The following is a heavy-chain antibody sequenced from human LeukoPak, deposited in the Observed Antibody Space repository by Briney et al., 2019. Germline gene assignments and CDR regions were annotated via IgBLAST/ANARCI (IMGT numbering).Heavy chain of an antibody. CDR2: ISAYNGNT. Sequence: ASVKVSCKASGYTFTSYGISWVRQAPGQGLEWMGWISAYNGNTNYAQKLQGRVTMTTDTSTSTAYMELRSLRSDDTAVYYCARGMITFGRVIVIYYMDVWGKGTTVTVSS. CDR1: GYTFTSYG. D-gene: IGHD3-16*02. CDR3: ARGMITFGRVIVIYYMDV. J-gene: IGHJ6*03. V-gene: IGHV1-18*01.